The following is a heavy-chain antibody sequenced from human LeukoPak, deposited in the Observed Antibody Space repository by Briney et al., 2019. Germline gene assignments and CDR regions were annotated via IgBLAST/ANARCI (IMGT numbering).Heavy chain of an antibody. V-gene: IGHV3-23*01. CDR2: ISGGGDNT. CDR3: AKFEGALLGNYYMDV. J-gene: IGHJ6*03. Sequence: GWSLRLSCAVSGFPFSDFAMSWVRQAPGKGLEWVSTISGGGDNTYFADSVKGRFTISRDNSKNTLFLQMVSLRAEDTAVYYCAKFEGALLGNYYMDVWGKGTTVTVS. CDR1: GFPFSDFA.